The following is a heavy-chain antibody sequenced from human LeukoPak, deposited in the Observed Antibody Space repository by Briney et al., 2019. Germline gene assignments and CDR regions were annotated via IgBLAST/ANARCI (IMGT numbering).Heavy chain of an antibody. D-gene: IGHD4/OR15-4a*01. J-gene: IGHJ2*01. CDR3: ARGLTSSDWYFDL. CDR1: GGSISTYY. Sequence: PSETLSLTCTVSGGSISTYYGNWIRQAPGKGLEWIGYIYYSGSTNYNPSLKSRVTMSVDTSRNQFSLKLSSVTAADTAVYYCARGLTSSDWYFDLWGRGTLVTVSS. V-gene: IGHV4-59*01. CDR2: IYYSGST.